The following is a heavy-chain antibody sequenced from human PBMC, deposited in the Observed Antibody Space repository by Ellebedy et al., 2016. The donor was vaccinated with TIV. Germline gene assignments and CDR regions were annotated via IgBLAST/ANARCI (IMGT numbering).Heavy chain of an antibody. CDR3: AKDLGIERQWGFDH. CDR1: GFTFSIYA. CDR2: ISRNGGGT. V-gene: IGHV3-23*01. Sequence: GESLKISCAASGFTFSIYAMGWVRQAPGKGLEWVSTISRNGGGTYYAGSVEGRFTISRDNSNNTLWLQMSGLRAEDTARYFCAKDLGIERQWGFDHWGQGTLVTVSS. J-gene: IGHJ4*02. D-gene: IGHD1-26*01.